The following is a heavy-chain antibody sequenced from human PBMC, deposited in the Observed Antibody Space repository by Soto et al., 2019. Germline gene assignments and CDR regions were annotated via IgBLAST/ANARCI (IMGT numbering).Heavy chain of an antibody. D-gene: IGHD5-18*01. J-gene: IGHJ4*02. V-gene: IGHV3-30-3*01. Sequence: GGSLRLSCAASGFTFSSYAMHWVRQAPGKGLEWVAVISYDGSNKYYADSVKGRFTISRDNSKNTLYLQMNSLRAEDTAVYYCATVGKNWIQLWDDFDYWGQGTLVTVSS. CDR1: GFTFSSYA. CDR3: ATVGKNWIQLWDDFDY. CDR2: ISYDGSNK.